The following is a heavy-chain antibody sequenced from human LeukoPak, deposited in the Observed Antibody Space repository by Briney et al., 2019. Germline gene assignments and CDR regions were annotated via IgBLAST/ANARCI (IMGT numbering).Heavy chain of an antibody. CDR1: GGSFSGYY. CDR2: INHSGST. J-gene: IGHJ4*02. CDR3: AATMVRGVRLFGY. Sequence: SETLSLTCAVYGGSFSGYYWSWIRQPPGKGLEWIGEINHSGSTNYNPSLKSRVTISVDTSKNQFSLKLSSVTAADTAVYYCAATMVRGVRLFGYWGQGTLVTVSP. D-gene: IGHD3-10*01. V-gene: IGHV4-34*01.